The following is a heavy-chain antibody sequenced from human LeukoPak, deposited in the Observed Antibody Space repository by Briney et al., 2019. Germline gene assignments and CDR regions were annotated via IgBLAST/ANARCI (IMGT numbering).Heavy chain of an antibody. CDR3: AREDFSSGYYH. J-gene: IGHJ4*02. CDR2: IIPIFGTA. D-gene: IGHD3-22*01. Sequence: AASVKVSCTASGGTFSIYAISWVRQAPGQGLEWMGGIIPIFGTANYAQKFQGRVTITADESTSTAYMELSSLRTEDTAVYYCAREDFSSGYYHWGQGTLVTVSS. CDR1: GGTFSIYA. V-gene: IGHV1-69*13.